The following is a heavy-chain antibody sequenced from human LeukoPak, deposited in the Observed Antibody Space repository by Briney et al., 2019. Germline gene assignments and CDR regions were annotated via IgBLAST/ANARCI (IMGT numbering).Heavy chain of an antibody. D-gene: IGHD6-6*01. J-gene: IGHJ4*02. Sequence: GGSLRLSCAASGFTFSSYAMSWVRQAPGKGLEWVSVISDSGGSTYYADSVKGRFTISRDNSKNTLYLQMNSLRVEDTAVYYCAKGARIAARLFDYWGQGTLVTVSS. CDR1: GFTFSSYA. CDR2: ISDSGGST. CDR3: AKGARIAARLFDY. V-gene: IGHV3-23*01.